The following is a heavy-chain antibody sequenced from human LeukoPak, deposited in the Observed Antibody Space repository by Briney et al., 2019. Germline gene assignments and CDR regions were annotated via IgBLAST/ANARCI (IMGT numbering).Heavy chain of an antibody. CDR1: GYTFTGYY. D-gene: IGHD2-15*01. CDR2: INPNSGGT. CDR3: ARDIMVVAATQDYYYGMDV. Sequence: ASVNVSCKSSGYTFTGYYMHWVRQAPGQGLECMGWINPNSGGTNYAQKFQGRVTMTRDTSSSTAYRELSRLRSDDTAVYYCARDIMVVAATQDYYYGMDVWGQGTTVAVSS. V-gene: IGHV1-2*02. J-gene: IGHJ6*02.